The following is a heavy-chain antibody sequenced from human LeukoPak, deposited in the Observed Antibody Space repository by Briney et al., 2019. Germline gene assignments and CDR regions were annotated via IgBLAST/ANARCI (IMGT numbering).Heavy chain of an antibody. J-gene: IGHJ6*03. Sequence: ASVKVSCKASGYTFTGYYMHWVRQAPGQGLEWMGRINPNSGGTNYAQKFQGRVTMTRDTSISTAYMELSRLRSDDTAAYYCARGARVGYSSSWYYYMDVWGKGTTVTVSS. V-gene: IGHV1-2*06. CDR2: INPNSGGT. CDR1: GYTFTGYY. D-gene: IGHD6-13*01. CDR3: ARGARVGYSSSWYYYMDV.